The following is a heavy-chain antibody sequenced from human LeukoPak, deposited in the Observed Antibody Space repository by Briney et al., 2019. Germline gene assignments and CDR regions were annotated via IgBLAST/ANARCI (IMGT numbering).Heavy chain of an antibody. Sequence: SETPSLTCTVSGGSISSYYWSWIRQPPGKGLEWIGYIYYSGSTNYNPSLKSRVTISVDTSKNQFSLKLSSVTAADTAVYYCARDSAWSWFDPWGQGTLVTVSS. CDR2: IYYSGST. J-gene: IGHJ5*02. CDR1: GGSISSYY. V-gene: IGHV4-59*01. D-gene: IGHD2-15*01. CDR3: ARDSAWSWFDP.